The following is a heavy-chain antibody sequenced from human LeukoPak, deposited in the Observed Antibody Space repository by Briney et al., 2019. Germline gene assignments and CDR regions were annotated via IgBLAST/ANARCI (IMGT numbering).Heavy chain of an antibody. CDR1: GFTFSSCS. CDR2: ISSSSSTI. CDR3: ARDPHIAAAGTIFDY. D-gene: IGHD6-13*01. V-gene: IGHV3-48*02. Sequence: PGESLRLSCAVSGFTFSSCSMNWVRQAPGKGLEWVSYISSSSSTIYYADSVKGRFTISRDNAKNSLYLQMNSLRDEDSAVYYCARDPHIAAAGTIFDYWGQGTLVTVSS. J-gene: IGHJ4*02.